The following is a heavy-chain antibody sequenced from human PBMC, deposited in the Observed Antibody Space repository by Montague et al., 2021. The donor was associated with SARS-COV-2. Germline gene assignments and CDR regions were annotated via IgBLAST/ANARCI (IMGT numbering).Heavy chain of an antibody. V-gene: IGHV4-59*01. CDR1: VGSISNYY. CDR3: ARAYCGGDCHVGP. J-gene: IGHJ5*02. Sequence: SETLSLTCTVSVGSISNYYWTWIRQPPGKGLERIGYIYDSGSANYSPSLKSRSTISVDTSNNQFSLRLSSVTAADTAVYYCARAYCGGDCHVGPWGQGILVTVSS. CDR2: IYDSGSA. D-gene: IGHD2-21*02.